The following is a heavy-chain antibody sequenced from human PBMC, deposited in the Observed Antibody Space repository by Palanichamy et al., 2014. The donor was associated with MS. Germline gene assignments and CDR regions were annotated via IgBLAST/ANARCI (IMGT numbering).Heavy chain of an antibody. D-gene: IGHD7-27*01. V-gene: IGHV3-21*01. CDR3: ARGLGPDY. CDR1: GFTFSVFS. J-gene: IGHJ4*02. Sequence: EVQLVEVWGRAWSSLGGRLRLSCAASGFTFSVFSMNWVRQAPGKGLEWVAAISSTGNYIYYADSVEGRFTISRDNAKSSLYLQMNSLRDDDAAIYYCARGLGPDYWGQGTLVTVSS. CDR2: ISSTGNYI.